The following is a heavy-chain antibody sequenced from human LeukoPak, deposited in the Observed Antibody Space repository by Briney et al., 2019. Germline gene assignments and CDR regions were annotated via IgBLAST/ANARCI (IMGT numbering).Heavy chain of an antibody. J-gene: IGHJ4*02. CDR2: INPNSGGT. CDR1: GYTFTVYY. CDR3: ARVVAIFGVANRGYYFDY. D-gene: IGHD3-3*01. V-gene: IGHV1-2*02. Sequence: GASVKVSCKASGYTFTVYYMPWVRHAPGRGLEWMGWINPNSGGTNYAQKFQGRVTMTRGTSISTDYMELSRLRSDDTAVYYCARVVAIFGVANRGYYFDYWGQGTLVSVSS.